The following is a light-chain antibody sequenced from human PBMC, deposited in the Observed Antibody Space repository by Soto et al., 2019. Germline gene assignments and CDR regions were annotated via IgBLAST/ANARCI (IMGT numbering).Light chain of an antibody. CDR1: QNINNNY. Sequence: EIVLTQSPCTLSLSPGEGATLSCRASQNINNNYLAWYQQKPGQAPRLLIHGASSRATGIPDRFSGSGSGTDFTLTISRLEPEDFAVYYCQQYTTSLLTFGGGTKVEIK. CDR2: GAS. CDR3: QQYTTSLLT. J-gene: IGKJ4*01. V-gene: IGKV3-20*01.